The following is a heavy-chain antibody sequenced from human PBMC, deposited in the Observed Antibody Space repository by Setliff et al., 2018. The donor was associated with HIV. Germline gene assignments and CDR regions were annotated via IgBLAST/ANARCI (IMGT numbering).Heavy chain of an antibody. V-gene: IGHV1-2*06. CDR1: GYSFTGYY. Sequence: ASVKVSCKASGYSFTGYYIHWVRQAPGQGLEWMGRINPNNGGTNYAQKFQDRVTMTRDTSISTAYMELSSLTSDDTAVYYCSRSGVPPYYYYGMDVWGQGTTVTVSS. CDR3: SRSGVPPYYYYGMDV. D-gene: IGHD3-10*01. CDR2: INPNNGGT. J-gene: IGHJ6*02.